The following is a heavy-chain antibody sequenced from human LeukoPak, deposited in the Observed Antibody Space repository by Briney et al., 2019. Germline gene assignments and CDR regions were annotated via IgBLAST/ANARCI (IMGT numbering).Heavy chain of an antibody. V-gene: IGHV6-1*01. Sequence: SQTLSLTCAISGDSVSSNSAAWNWIRQSPSRGLEWLGRTYYKSKWYNDYAVSVKSRITINPDTSKNQFSLQMNSVTPEDTAVYYCAREYYYGSGSYYSFDYWGQGTLVTVSS. J-gene: IGHJ4*02. CDR2: TYYKSKWYN. CDR1: GDSVSSNSAA. CDR3: AREYYYGSGSYYSFDY. D-gene: IGHD3-10*01.